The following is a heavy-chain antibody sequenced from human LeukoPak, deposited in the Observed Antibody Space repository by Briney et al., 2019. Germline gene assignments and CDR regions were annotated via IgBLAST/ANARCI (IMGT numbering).Heavy chain of an antibody. D-gene: IGHD6-13*01. CDR2: ISSDGTST. CDR1: GFTFSSYA. V-gene: IGHV3-74*01. Sequence: GGSLRLSCAASGFTFSSYAMSWVRQAPGKGLVWVSRISSDGTSTNYADSVKGRFIISRDNAKNTLYLQMNSLRAEDTAVYFCARVRSSSWFDYWGQGTLVAVSS. J-gene: IGHJ4*02. CDR3: ARVRSSSWFDY.